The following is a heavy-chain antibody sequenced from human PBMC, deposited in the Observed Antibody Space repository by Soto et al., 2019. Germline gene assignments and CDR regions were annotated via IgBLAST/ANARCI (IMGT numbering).Heavy chain of an antibody. J-gene: IGHJ4*02. V-gene: IGHV4-34*01. Sequence: SETLSLTCAVYGGSFSGYYWSWIRQPPGKGLEWIGEINHSGSTNYNPSLKSRVTISVDTSKNQFSLKLSSVTAADTAVYYCARGRSSIAARRAIDYWGQGTMVTVSS. CDR2: INHSGST. CDR1: GGSFSGYY. D-gene: IGHD6-6*01. CDR3: ARGRSSIAARRAIDY.